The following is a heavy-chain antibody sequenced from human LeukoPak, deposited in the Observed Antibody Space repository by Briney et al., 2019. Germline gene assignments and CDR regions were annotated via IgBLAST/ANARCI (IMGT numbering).Heavy chain of an antibody. CDR1: GFTFSSYW. J-gene: IGHJ4*02. CDR3: TRARSLRFDY. Sequence: PGGSLRLSCAPSGFTFSSYWMHWVRHAPGKGLVWVSRISIDGSTTNSADFAKGRSTISRDNAKNTLFLQMNSLRAEDTAVYYCTRARSLRFDYRGQGSQVTVSS. D-gene: IGHD1-26*01. V-gene: IGHV3-74*01. CDR2: ISIDGSTT.